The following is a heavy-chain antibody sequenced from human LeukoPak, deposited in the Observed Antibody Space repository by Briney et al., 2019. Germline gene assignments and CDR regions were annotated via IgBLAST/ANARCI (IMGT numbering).Heavy chain of an antibody. J-gene: IGHJ6*02. CDR3: AKDFFVSVAGTHYYYYYGMDV. Sequence: GRSLRLSCAASGFTFSTFGMHWVRQAPGKGLEWVAIISFDGTYKYYADSVKGRFTISRDNSKNTLYLQMNSLRAEDTAVYYCAKDFFVSVAGTHYYYYYGMDVWGQGTTVTVSS. CDR2: ISFDGTYK. D-gene: IGHD6-19*01. V-gene: IGHV3-30*18. CDR1: GFTFSTFG.